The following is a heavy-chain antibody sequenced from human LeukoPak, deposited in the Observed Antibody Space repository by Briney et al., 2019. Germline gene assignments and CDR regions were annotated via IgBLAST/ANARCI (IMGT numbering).Heavy chain of an antibody. Sequence: KASETLSLTCTVFGYSITTGYYWGWIRQPPGKGLEWIGSIYHSGSAFYNPSLKSRGTISVDTSKNQFSLKLSSVTAADTAIYYCARDQDYYGSGSYGPDHWGQGTQVTVSS. D-gene: IGHD3-10*01. J-gene: IGHJ4*02. CDR2: IYHSGSA. V-gene: IGHV4-38-2*02. CDR3: ARDQDYYGSGSYGPDH. CDR1: GYSITTGYY.